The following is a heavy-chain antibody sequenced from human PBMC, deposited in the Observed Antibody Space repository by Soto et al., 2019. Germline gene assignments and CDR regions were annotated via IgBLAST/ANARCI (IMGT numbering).Heavy chain of an antibody. J-gene: IGHJ5*02. D-gene: IGHD1-26*01. CDR3: ARRLLNSFYWFDP. V-gene: IGHV1-8*01. CDR2: MNPNSGNT. CDR1: GYTFTSYD. Sequence: ASVKVSCKASGYTFTSYDINCVRQATGQGLEWMGWMNPNSGNTGYAQKFQGRVTMTRNTSISTAYMELSSLRSEDTAVYYCARRLLNSFYWFDPWGQGTLVTVSS.